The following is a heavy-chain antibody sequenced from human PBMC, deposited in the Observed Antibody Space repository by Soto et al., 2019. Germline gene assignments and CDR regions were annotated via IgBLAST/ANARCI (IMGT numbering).Heavy chain of an antibody. CDR2: IIPIFGTA. CDR1: GGTFSSYA. V-gene: IGHV1-69*06. CDR3: ARETPGYCSSTSCYTPAPFGMDV. D-gene: IGHD2-2*02. Sequence: GASVKVSCKASGGTFSSYAISWVRQAPGQGLEWMGGIIPIFGTANYAQKFQGRVTITADKSTSTAYMELSSLRSEDTAVYYCARETPGYCSSTSCYTPAPFGMDVWGPGTTVTVSS. J-gene: IGHJ6*02.